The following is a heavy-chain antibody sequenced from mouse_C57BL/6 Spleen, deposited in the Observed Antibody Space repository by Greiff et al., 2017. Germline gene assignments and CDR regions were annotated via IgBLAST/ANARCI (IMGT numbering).Heavy chain of an antibody. CDR1: GYTFTSYG. V-gene: IGHV1-81*01. CDR3: ARRDGSSLFDY. Sequence: VQLQQSGAELARPGASVKLSCKASGYTFTSYGISWVKQRTGQGLEWIGEIYPRSGNTYYNEKFKGKATLNADKSSSTAYMELRSLTSEDSAVYVCARRDGSSLFDYWGQGTTLTVSS. D-gene: IGHD1-1*01. CDR2: IYPRSGNT. J-gene: IGHJ2*01.